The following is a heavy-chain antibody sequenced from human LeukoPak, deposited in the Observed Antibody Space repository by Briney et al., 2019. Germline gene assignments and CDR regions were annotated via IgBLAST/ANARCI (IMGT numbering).Heavy chain of an antibody. J-gene: IGHJ4*02. V-gene: IGHV1-24*01. CDR1: GYTLTELS. CDR3: ATADDFWSGYFTGGLDY. CDR2: FDPEDGET. Sequence: GASVKVSCKVSGYTLTELSMHWVRQAPGKGLEWMGGFDPEDGETIYAQRFQGRVTMTEDTSTDTAYMELSSLRSEDTAVYYCATADDFWSGYFTGGLDYWGQGTLVTVS. D-gene: IGHD3-3*01.